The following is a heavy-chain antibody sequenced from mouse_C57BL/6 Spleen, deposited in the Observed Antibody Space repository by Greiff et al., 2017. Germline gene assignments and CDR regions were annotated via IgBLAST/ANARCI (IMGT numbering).Heavy chain of an antibody. Sequence: QVQLQQSGAELVKPGASVKVSCKASGYTFTSYWMHWVKQRPGQGLEWIGRIHPSDSDTNYNQKFKGKATLTVDKSSSTAYMQLSSLTSEDSAVYYCAIPPITTVVAHFDYWGQGTTLTVSS. V-gene: IGHV1-74*01. J-gene: IGHJ2*01. CDR1: GYTFTSYW. D-gene: IGHD1-1*01. CDR2: IHPSDSDT. CDR3: AIPPITTVVAHFDY.